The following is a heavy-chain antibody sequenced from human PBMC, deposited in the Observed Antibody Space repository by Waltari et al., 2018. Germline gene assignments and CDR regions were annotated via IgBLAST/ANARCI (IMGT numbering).Heavy chain of an antibody. CDR1: GASMTTRDFY. V-gene: IGHV4-39*01. D-gene: IGHD4-17*01. Sequence: QLLLQESGPGLVKPSETLSLTCSVSGASMTTRDFYWGWIRQPPGKGLEWIGSFHYIDRAYNYYNPSLKSRATVSADTSRSQLSVVLSSVAAADTAVYYCVRQDRGDGAFVGRIYWGQGILVTVSS. CDR3: VRQDRGDGAFVGRIY. J-gene: IGHJ4*02. CDR2: FHYIDRAYN.